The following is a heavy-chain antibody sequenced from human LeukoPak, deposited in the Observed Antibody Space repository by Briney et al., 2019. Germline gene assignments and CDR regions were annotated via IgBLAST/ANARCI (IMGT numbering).Heavy chain of an antibody. CDR2: IYYSGST. D-gene: IGHD1-26*01. J-gene: IGHJ3*02. CDR1: GGSISSYY. Sequence: SETLSLTCTVSGGSISSYYWSWIRQPPGKGLEWIGYIYYSGSTNYNPSLKSRVTISVDTSKNQFSLKLSSVAAADTAVYYCARGWELLAFDIWGQGTMVTVSS. V-gene: IGHV4-59*01. CDR3: ARGWELLAFDI.